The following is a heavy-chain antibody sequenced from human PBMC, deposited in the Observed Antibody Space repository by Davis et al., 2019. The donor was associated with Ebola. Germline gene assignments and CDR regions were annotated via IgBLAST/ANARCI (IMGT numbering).Heavy chain of an antibody. D-gene: IGHD6-13*01. J-gene: IGHJ6*02. V-gene: IGHV3-7*03. CDR1: GFTFSSYW. CDR3: ARDTGIIAAAGPYGMDV. CDR2: IKQDGSEK. Sequence: GGSLRLSCAASGFTFSSYWMSCVRQAPGKGLEWVANIKQDGSEKYYVDSVKGRFTISRDNATNSLYLQMNSLRAEDTAVYYCARDTGIIAAAGPYGMDVWGQGTTVTVSS.